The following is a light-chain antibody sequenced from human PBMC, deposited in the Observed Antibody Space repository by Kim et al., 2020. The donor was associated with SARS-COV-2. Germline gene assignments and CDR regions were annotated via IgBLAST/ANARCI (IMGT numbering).Light chain of an antibody. J-gene: IGLJ1*01. Sequence: VPISCTGSSSNIGAGYDVHWYQQLPGTAPKLLIYDNSNRPSGVPDRFSGSKSGTSASLAITGLQSEDEADYYCQSYDSSLSALYVFGTGTKVTVL. V-gene: IGLV1-40*01. CDR1: SSNIGAGYD. CDR2: DNS. CDR3: QSYDSSLSALYV.